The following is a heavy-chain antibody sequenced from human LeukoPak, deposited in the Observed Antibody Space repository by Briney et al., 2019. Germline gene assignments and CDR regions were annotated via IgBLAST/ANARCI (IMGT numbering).Heavy chain of an antibody. CDR2: ISGSGGST. J-gene: IGHJ5*02. CDR3: AKTPAFIVVVPAASWFDP. CDR1: GFTFSSYA. V-gene: IGHV3-23*01. D-gene: IGHD2-2*01. Sequence: GGSLRLSCAASGFTFSSYAMSWVRQAPGKGLEWVSAISGSGGSTYYADSAKGRFTISRDNSKNTLYLQMNSLRAEDTAVYYCAKTPAFIVVVPAASWFDPWGQGTLVTVSS.